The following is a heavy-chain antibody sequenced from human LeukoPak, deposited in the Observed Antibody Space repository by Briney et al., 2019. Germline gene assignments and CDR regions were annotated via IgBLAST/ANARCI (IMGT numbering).Heavy chain of an antibody. CDR3: ARDPPDTTMANAMDV. CDR2: ISGSGST. V-gene: IGHV4-4*07. CDR1: SGSISSKY. Sequence: SETLSLTCTVSSGSISSKYWGWIRQPAGKGLEWIGRISGSGSTTYNPSLKSRVTMTVDTSKNQFSLKLTSVTAADTAVYYCARDPPDTTMANAMDVWGQGTTVTVSS. J-gene: IGHJ6*02. D-gene: IGHD5-18*01.